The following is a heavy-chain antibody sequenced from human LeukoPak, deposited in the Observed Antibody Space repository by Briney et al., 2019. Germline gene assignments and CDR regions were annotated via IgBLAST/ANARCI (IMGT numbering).Heavy chain of an antibody. D-gene: IGHD3-10*01. Sequence: PGRSLRLSCAASGFSFSSYAMHWVRQAPGKGLEWVAAIWYDGEQKYYADSVKGRFTVSRDTSKNTLYLQINSLRAGDTAVYYCARDRGGRFGELSPWGQGTLVTVSS. CDR1: GFSFSSYA. CDR2: IWYDGEQK. J-gene: IGHJ5*02. V-gene: IGHV3-33*01. CDR3: ARDRGGRFGELSP.